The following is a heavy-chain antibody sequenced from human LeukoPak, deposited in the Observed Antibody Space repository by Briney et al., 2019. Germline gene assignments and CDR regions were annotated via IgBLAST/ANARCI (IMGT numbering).Heavy chain of an antibody. D-gene: IGHD3-10*01. J-gene: IGHJ4*02. Sequence: SETLSLTCTVSGGSISSYYWSWIRQPPGKGLEWIGYIYYSGSTYYNPSLKSRVTISVDTSKNQFSLKLSSVTAADTAVYYCARHNYYGSGSYSWDYWGQGTLVTVSS. V-gene: IGHV4-59*04. CDR3: ARHNYYGSGSYSWDY. CDR1: GGSISSYY. CDR2: IYYSGST.